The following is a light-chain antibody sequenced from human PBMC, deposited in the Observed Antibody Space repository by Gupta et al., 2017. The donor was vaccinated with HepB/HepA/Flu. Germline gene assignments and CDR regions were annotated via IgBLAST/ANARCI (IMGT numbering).Light chain of an antibody. Sequence: DIQMTQSPSSLSASVGDRVNVTCRASQTIIIYLNWYQQKPGKAPKLLIYAASSLQSGVSSRFSGSGSGTDFTLTISSLQPVDFATYYCQQSYTAPWTFGQGTKVEI. V-gene: IGKV1-39*01. CDR1: QTIIIY. CDR2: AAS. J-gene: IGKJ1*01. CDR3: QQSYTAPWT.